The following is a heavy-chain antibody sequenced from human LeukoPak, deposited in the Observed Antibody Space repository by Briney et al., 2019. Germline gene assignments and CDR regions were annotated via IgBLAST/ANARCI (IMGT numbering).Heavy chain of an antibody. CDR3: ARVSVDYYLPRDY. D-gene: IGHD3-10*01. J-gene: IGHJ4*02. Sequence: ASVKVSCKAPGGSFGRYAISWVRQAPGQGLEWMGGIVPILGTANYAQKFQGRVTITADDSTGTAYMELTSLRSADTAVYYCARVSVDYYLPRDYWGQGTLVTVSS. CDR1: GGSFGRYA. CDR2: IVPILGTA. V-gene: IGHV1-69*13.